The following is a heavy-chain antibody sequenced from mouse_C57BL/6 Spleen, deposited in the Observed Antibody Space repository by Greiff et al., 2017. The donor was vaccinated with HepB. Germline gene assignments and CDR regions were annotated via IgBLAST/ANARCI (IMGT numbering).Heavy chain of an antibody. CDR2: IRLKSDNYAT. Sequence: EVQGVESGGGLVQPGGSMKLSCVASGFTFSNYWMNWVRQSPEKGLEWVAQIRLKSDNYATHYAESVKGRFTISRDDSKSSVYLQMNNLRAEDTGIYYCTYYDYDGAIAYWGQGTLVTVSA. CDR1: GFTFSNYW. V-gene: IGHV6-3*01. D-gene: IGHD2-4*01. J-gene: IGHJ3*01. CDR3: TYYDYDGAIAY.